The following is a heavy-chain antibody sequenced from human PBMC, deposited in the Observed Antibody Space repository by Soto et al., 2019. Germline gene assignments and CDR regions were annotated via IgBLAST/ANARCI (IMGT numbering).Heavy chain of an antibody. D-gene: IGHD6-13*01. J-gene: IGHJ4*02. V-gene: IGHV3-30*18. Sequence: QVQLVESGGGVVQPGRSLSLSCAASGFTFTTHGMHWVSQSPGKGLEWVASIAYDGSKRNYGDPVKGRFFVSRHNPKNTLSLQINSLRDEDTAVYFCAKDLSGSWTFDYWGQGILVIVSS. CDR2: IAYDGSKR. CDR1: GFTFTTHG. CDR3: AKDLSGSWTFDY.